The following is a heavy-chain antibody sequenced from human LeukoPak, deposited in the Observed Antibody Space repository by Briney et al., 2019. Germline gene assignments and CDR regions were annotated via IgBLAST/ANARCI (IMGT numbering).Heavy chain of an antibody. CDR2: IYSDGRT. V-gene: IGHV3-66*04. CDR3: VRPKHSSISWLHYGMDV. Sequence: GGPLRLSCAASGFTVSSSHLTWVRQAPGKGLEWVSLIYSDGRTYYADSVRGRFTISRDNSKNTLYLQMNSLRVEDTAVFYCVRPKHSSISWLHYGMDVWGQGTTVIVSS. D-gene: IGHD2-2*01. CDR1: GFTVSSSH. J-gene: IGHJ6*02.